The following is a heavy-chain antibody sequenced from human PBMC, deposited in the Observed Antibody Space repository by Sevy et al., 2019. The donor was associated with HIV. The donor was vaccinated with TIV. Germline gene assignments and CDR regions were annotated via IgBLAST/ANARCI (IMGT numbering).Heavy chain of an antibody. CDR3: ATAREYYEDSSGYLDY. V-gene: IGHV1-24*01. D-gene: IGHD3-22*01. J-gene: IGHJ4*02. CDR1: GYTLTELS. Sequence: ASVKVSCKVSGYTLTELSMRWVRQAPGKGLEWMGRFDPEDGETIFAQKFQGRVTMTEDTSTDTAYMELSSLRSEDTAVYYCATAREYYEDSSGYLDYWGQGTLVTVSS. CDR2: FDPEDGET.